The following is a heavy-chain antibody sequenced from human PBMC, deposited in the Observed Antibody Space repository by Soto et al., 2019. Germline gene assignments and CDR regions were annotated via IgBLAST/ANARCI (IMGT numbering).Heavy chain of an antibody. D-gene: IGHD6-13*01. V-gene: IGHV4-61*01. J-gene: IGHJ4*02. CDR3: AREPQLVHYCDY. CDR2: IYYSGST. Sequence: QVQLQESGPGLVKPSETLSLTCTVSGGSVSSGSYYWSWIRQPPGKGLECIGYIYYSGSTNYIPSLKSRVTISVDTSKIQFALKRSSVAAADTAVYYCAREPQLVHYCDYWGQGTLVTVSS. CDR1: GGSVSSGSYY.